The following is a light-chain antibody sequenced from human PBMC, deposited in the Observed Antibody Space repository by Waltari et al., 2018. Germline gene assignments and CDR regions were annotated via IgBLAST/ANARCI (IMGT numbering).Light chain of an antibody. CDR1: QSVSSW. CDR2: KAS. V-gene: IGKV1-5*03. Sequence: IQMTQSPSTLSASVGDRVTIPCRASQSVSSWLAWYQQKPGKAPKLLIYKASSLESGVPSRFSGSGSGTEFTLTISSLQPDDFATYYCQQYNTWLTFGGGTKVEIK. J-gene: IGKJ4*01. CDR3: QQYNTWLT.